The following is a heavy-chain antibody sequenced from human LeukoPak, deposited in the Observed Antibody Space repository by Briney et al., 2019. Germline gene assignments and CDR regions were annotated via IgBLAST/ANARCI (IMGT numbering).Heavy chain of an antibody. Sequence: ASVKVSCKASGGTFSSYAISWVRQAPGQGLEWMGWISAYNGNTNYAQKLQGRVTMTTDTSTSTAYMELRSLRSEDTAVYYCARATPGKWGYHGSGSPDYWGQGTLVTVSS. CDR2: ISAYNGNT. D-gene: IGHD3-10*01. CDR3: ARATPGKWGYHGSGSPDY. V-gene: IGHV1-18*01. J-gene: IGHJ4*02. CDR1: GGTFSSYA.